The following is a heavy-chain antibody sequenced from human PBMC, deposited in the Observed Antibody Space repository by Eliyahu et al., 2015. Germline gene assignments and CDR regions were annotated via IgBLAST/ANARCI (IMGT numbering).Heavy chain of an antibody. CDR2: ISSSSSYI. Sequence: EVQLVESGGGLVKPGGXLXLXXAASGFTFSSYSMNWVRQAPGKGLEWVSSISSSSSYIYYADSVKGRFTISRDNAKNSLYLQMNSLRAEDTAVYYCARGYDSSAHAFDIWGQGTMVTVSS. V-gene: IGHV3-21*01. CDR1: GFTFSSYS. D-gene: IGHD3-22*01. CDR3: ARGYDSSAHAFDI. J-gene: IGHJ3*02.